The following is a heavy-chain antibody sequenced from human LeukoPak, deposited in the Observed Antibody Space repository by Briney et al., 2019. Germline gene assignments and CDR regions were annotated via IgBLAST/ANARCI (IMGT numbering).Heavy chain of an antibody. V-gene: IGHV3-66*01. CDR1: GFIVSTSY. D-gene: IGHD3-10*01. Sequence: GGSLRLSCAASGFIVSTSYMSWVRQAPGKGLEWVSIMYSGGTASYADSVKGRFTISRDNSKNTLYLQMNSLRAEDTAVYYCAPLGYYYGSGSPHMGFDPWGQGTLVTVSS. CDR2: MYSGGTA. J-gene: IGHJ5*02. CDR3: APLGYYYGSGSPHMGFDP.